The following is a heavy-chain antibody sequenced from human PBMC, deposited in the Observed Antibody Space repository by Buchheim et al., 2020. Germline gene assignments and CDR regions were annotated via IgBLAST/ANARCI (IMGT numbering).Heavy chain of an antibody. CDR1: GYSFTSYW. D-gene: IGHD5-24*01. J-gene: IGHJ6*02. Sequence: EVQLMQSGAEVKKPGESLRISCKGSGYSFTSYWISWVRQTPGKGLEWMGRIDPSDYYTNYSPSLKGHVTISADKSISTAYLQWSSLKASDTAMYYCARGDGYNVWGQGTT. V-gene: IGHV5-10-1*01. CDR2: IDPSDYYT. CDR3: ARGDGYNV.